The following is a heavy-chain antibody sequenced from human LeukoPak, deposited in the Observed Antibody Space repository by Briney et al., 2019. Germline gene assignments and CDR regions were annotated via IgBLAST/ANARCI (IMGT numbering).Heavy chain of an antibody. CDR1: GVSISSYY. CDR2: IYYSGST. V-gene: IGHV4-59*12. D-gene: IGHD1-26*01. CDR3: ARGWELLYGLDV. J-gene: IGHJ6*02. Sequence: SETLSLTCTVSGVSISSYYWSWIRQPPGKGLEWIGYIYYSGSTNYNPSLKSRVTISVDTSKNQFSLKLSSVTAADTAVYYCARGWELLYGLDVWGQGTTVTVSS.